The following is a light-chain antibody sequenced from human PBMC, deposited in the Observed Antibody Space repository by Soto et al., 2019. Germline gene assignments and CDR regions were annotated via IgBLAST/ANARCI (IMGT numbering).Light chain of an antibody. J-gene: IGKJ2*01. V-gene: IGKV3-20*01. CDR3: QQYGNSPYT. CDR2: GAS. Sequence: EIVLTQSPGTLSLSPGERATLSCRASQSVRSSYLTWYQQKPGQAPRLLIYGASTSTTGIPDRFSGSGSGTDFTLTISRLELEDNVVYYWQQYGNSPYTFGQGTKLEIK. CDR1: QSVRSSY.